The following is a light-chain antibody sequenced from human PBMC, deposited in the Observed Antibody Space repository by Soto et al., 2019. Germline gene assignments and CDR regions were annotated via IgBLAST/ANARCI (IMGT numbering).Light chain of an antibody. Sequence: QSALTQPASVSGSPGQSITISCTGTSSDVGSNSLVSWYQQHPGKAPRLMIYEGSKRPSGVSNRFSGSRSANTASLTISGPKAADDSKFFSPAFVGSFLVFGGGT. CDR2: EGS. J-gene: IGLJ3*02. V-gene: IGLV2-23*01. CDR1: SSDVGSNSL. CDR3: PAFVGSFLV.